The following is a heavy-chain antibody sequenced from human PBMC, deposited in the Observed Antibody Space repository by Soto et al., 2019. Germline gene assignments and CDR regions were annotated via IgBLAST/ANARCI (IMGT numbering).Heavy chain of an antibody. J-gene: IGHJ6*02. D-gene: IGHD3-22*01. CDR1: GFTFSSYG. Sequence: GGSLRLSCAASGFTFSSYGMNWVRQAPGKGLGWVSSISRSSSYIYYADSVKGRFASSRDNAKNSLYLQMNSLRAEDTAVYYYARASSDSSGYYYYGMDVWGQGTTVTVSS. CDR2: ISRSSSYI. V-gene: IGHV3-21*04. CDR3: ARASSDSSGYYYYGMDV.